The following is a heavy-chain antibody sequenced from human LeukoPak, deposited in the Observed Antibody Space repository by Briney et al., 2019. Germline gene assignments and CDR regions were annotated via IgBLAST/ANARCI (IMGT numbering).Heavy chain of an antibody. CDR3: AKERGD. D-gene: IGHD3-10*01. CDR2: ISWDGGST. Sequence: GGSLRLSCAASGFTFDDYAMHWVRQAPGKGLEWVSLISWDGGSTYYADSVKGRFTISRDNSKNSLYLQMNSLRAEDTALYYRAKERGDWGQGTLVTVSS. CDR1: GFTFDDYA. J-gene: IGHJ4*02. V-gene: IGHV3-43D*03.